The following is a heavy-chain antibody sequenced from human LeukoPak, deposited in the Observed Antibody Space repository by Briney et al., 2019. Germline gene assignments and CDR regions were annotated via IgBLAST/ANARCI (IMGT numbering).Heavy chain of an antibody. J-gene: IGHJ4*02. V-gene: IGHV3-48*01. CDR1: EFTFSSYS. CDR3: ARGVAAAGNY. D-gene: IGHD6-13*01. Sequence: GGSLRLSCAASEFTFSSYSMNWVRQAPGKGLEWVSYITNSGNSKSYADSVKGRFTISRDNSKNTLYLQMNSLRAEDTAVYYCARGVAAAGNYWGQGTLVTVSS. CDR2: ITNSGNSK.